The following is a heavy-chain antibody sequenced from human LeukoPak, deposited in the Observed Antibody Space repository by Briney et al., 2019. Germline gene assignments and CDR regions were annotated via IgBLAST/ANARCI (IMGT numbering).Heavy chain of an antibody. CDR1: GFTFSNAW. J-gene: IGHJ4*02. Sequence: PGGSLRLSCAASGFTFSNAWMSWVRQAPGKGLEWVGRIKSKTDGGTTDYAAPVKGRFTISRDDSKNTLYLQMNSLKTEDTAVYYCTTDKVSGYSSSWREDCWGQGTLVTVSS. CDR2: IKSKTDGGTT. V-gene: IGHV3-15*01. D-gene: IGHD6-13*01. CDR3: TTDKVSGYSSSWREDC.